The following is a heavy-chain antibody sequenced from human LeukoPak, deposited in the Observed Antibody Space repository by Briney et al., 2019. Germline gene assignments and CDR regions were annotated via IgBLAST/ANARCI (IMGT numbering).Heavy chain of an antibody. Sequence: GGSLRLSCAASGFTFSSHAMSWVRQAPGEGLEWISTISGSGSTTYYGDSVKGRFTISRDNSKNTLDLQMDSLRAEDTAVYYCAKKGSRTIASGGFDCWGQGTLVIVSS. CDR2: ISGSGSTT. CDR3: AKKGSRTIASGGFDC. CDR1: GFTFSSHA. D-gene: IGHD4/OR15-4a*01. J-gene: IGHJ4*02. V-gene: IGHV3-23*01.